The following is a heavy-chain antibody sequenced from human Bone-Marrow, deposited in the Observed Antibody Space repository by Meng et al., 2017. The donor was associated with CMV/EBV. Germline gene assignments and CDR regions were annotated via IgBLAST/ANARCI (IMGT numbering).Heavy chain of an antibody. J-gene: IGHJ4*02. CDR1: GYSFTSYW. CDR3: ARLSGSTSFFDY. Sequence: GSLRLSCKGSGYSFTSYWIGWVRQMPGKGLEWMGIIYPGDSDTRYSPSFQGQVTISADKSISTAYLQLSSLKASHTAMYYCARLSGSTSFFDYWGQGTLVTVSS. CDR2: IYPGDSDT. D-gene: IGHD2-2*01. V-gene: IGHV5-51*01.